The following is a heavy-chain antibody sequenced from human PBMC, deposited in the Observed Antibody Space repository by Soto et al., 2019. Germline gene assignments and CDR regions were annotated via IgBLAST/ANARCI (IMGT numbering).Heavy chain of an antibody. V-gene: IGHV1-2*04. J-gene: IGHJ6*02. D-gene: IGHD3-10*01. CDR2: INPNSGGT. CDR1: GYTFTGYY. CDR3: ARDRGSDYYYYGMDV. Sequence: AASVKVSCKASGYTFTGYYMHWVRQAPGQGLEWMGWINPNSGGTNYAQKFQGWVTMTRDTSISTAYMELSRLRSDDTAVYYCARDRGSDYYYYGMDVWGQGTTVTVSS.